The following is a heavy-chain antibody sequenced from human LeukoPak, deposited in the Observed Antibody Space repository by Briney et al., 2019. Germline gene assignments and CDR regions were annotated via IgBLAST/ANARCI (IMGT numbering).Heavy chain of an antibody. CDR3: ARDYVGDNWFDP. CDR2: ISANGGGR. J-gene: IGHJ5*02. Sequence: VASVKVSCKASGYTFTDYYMHWVRQAPGQGLEWMGWISANGGGRNYAQKFQGRVTMTRDTSISTAYMELSRLRSDDTAVYYCARDYVGDNWFDPWGQGTLVTVS. D-gene: IGHD3-16*01. CDR1: GYTFTDYY. V-gene: IGHV1-2*02.